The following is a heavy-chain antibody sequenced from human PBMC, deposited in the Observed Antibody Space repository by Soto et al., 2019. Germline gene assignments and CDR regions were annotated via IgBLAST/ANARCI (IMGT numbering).Heavy chain of an antibody. Sequence: SETLSLTCAVSGGSVSSGGYSWSWIRQPPGKGLEWIGYTYYSGSTNYNPSLKSRVTISVDTSKNQFSLKLNSLTAADTAVYYCAGYYDFWSGYPYYYYGMDVWGQGTMVTVSS. J-gene: IGHJ6*02. CDR3: AGYYDFWSGYPYYYYGMDV. CDR1: GGSVSSGGYS. D-gene: IGHD3-3*01. CDR2: TYYSGST. V-gene: IGHV4-61*08.